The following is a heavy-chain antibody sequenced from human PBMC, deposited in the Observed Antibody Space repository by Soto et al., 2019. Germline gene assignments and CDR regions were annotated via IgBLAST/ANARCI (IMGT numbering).Heavy chain of an antibody. CDR2: IIPIFGTA. J-gene: IGHJ4*02. CDR3: ASAIIGAAGTGFDY. CDR1: GGTFSSYA. V-gene: IGHV1-69*06. D-gene: IGHD6-13*01. Sequence: QVQLVQSGAEVKKPGSSVKVSCKASGGTFSSYAISCVRQASGQGLEWMGGIIPIFGTANYAQKFQGRVTITEDKSTSRAYMELRSMRAEDTAVYYCASAIIGAAGTGFDYWGQGTLVTVSS.